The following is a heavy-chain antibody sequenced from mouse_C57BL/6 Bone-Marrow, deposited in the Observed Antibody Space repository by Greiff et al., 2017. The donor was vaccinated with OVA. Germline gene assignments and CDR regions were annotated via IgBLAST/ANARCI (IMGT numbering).Heavy chain of an antibody. V-gene: IGHV5-6*01. Sequence: VQLKESGGDLVKPGGSLKLSCAASGFTFSSYGMSWVRQTPDKRLEWVATISSGGSYTYYPDSVQGRFTISRDNAKNTLYLQMSSLKSEDTAMYYCARLYYGNYSYAMDYWGQGTSVTVSS. J-gene: IGHJ4*01. CDR1: GFTFSSYG. D-gene: IGHD2-1*01. CDR3: ARLYYGNYSYAMDY. CDR2: ISSGGSYT.